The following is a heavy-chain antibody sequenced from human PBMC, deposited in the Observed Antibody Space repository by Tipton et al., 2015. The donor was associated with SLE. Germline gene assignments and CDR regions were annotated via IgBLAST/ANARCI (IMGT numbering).Heavy chain of an antibody. CDR2: ISSSSSYI. Sequence: LRLSCAASGFTFSNYNMHWVRQAPGKGLEWVSSISSSSSYIYYAGSVKGRFTISRDNAKNSVYLQMNSLRVEDTAVYYCARDSMITIFGVVHNWFDPWGQGTLVTVSS. CDR1: GFTFSNYN. CDR3: ARDSMITIFGVVHNWFDP. J-gene: IGHJ5*02. D-gene: IGHD3-3*01. V-gene: IGHV3-21*01.